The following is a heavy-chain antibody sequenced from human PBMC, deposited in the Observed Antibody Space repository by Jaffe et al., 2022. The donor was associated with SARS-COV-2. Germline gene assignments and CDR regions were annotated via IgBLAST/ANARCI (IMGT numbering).Heavy chain of an antibody. CDR2: IYPGDSDT. V-gene: IGHV5-51*01. J-gene: IGHJ4*02. Sequence: EVQLVQSGAEVKKPGESLKISCKGSGYSFTSYWIGWVRQMPGKGLEWMGIIYPGDSDTRYSPSFQGQVTISADKSISTAYLQWSSLKASDTAMYYCARLGGIRGSSRDGRDGYNSLKGFDYWGQGTLVTVSS. D-gene: IGHD3-16*02. CDR1: GYSFTSYW. CDR3: ARLGGIRGSSRDGRDGYNSLKGFDY.